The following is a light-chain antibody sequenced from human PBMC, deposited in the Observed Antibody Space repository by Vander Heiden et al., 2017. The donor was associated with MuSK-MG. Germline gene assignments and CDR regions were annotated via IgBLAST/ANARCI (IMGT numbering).Light chain of an antibody. J-gene: IGKJ5*01. Sequence: EIVLTQSPATLSLSPGERATLSCRVSQSASSYLAWYQQKPGQAPRLLIYDATNRATGIPARFSGSGSGTDFTLTISSLEPEDFAVYYCQQRRDWSITFGQGTQLEIK. CDR3: QQRRDWSIT. CDR2: DAT. CDR1: QSASSY. V-gene: IGKV3-11*01.